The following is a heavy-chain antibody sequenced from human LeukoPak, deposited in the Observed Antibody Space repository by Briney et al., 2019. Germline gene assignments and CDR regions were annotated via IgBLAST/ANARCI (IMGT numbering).Heavy chain of an antibody. CDR3: ARDRIAARLHFDY. CDR2: INPNSGGT. Sequence: GASVKVSCKASGYTFTGYYMHWVRQAPGQGLEWMGWINPNSGGTNYAQKFQGRVTMTRDASISTAYMELSRLRSDDTAVYYCARDRIAARLHFDYWGQGTLVTVSS. D-gene: IGHD6-6*01. V-gene: IGHV1-2*02. J-gene: IGHJ4*02. CDR1: GYTFTGYY.